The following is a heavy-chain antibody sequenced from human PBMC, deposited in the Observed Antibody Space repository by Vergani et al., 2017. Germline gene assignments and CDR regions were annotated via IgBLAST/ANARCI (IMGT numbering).Heavy chain of an antibody. CDR2: VDPEDGET. Sequence: EVQLVQSGAEVKKPGATVKISCKVSGYTFTDYYMHWVQQAPGKGLEWMGLVDPEDGETIYAEKFQGRVTITADTSTDTAYMELSSLRSEDTAVYYCARDLIDDYNQNYYYYGMDVWGQGTTVTVSS. V-gene: IGHV1-69-2*01. CDR3: ARDLIDDYNQNYYYYGMDV. CDR1: GYTFTDYY. J-gene: IGHJ6*02. D-gene: IGHD4-11*01.